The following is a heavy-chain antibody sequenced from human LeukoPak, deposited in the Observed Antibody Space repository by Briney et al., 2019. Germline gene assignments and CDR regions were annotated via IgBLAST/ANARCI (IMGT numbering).Heavy chain of an antibody. CDR2: INPNSGGT. CDR1: GYTFTGYY. Sequence: ASVKVSCKASGYTFTGYYMHWVRQAPGQGLEWMGWINPNSGGTNYAQNFQGRVTMTRDTSISTAYMELSRLRSDDTAVYYCARAGGYCSSTSCPFDYWGQGTLVTVSS. D-gene: IGHD2-2*01. J-gene: IGHJ4*02. V-gene: IGHV1-2*02. CDR3: ARAGGYCSSTSCPFDY.